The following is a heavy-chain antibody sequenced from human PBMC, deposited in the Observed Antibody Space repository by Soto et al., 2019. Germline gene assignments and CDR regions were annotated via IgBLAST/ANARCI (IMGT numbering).Heavy chain of an antibody. V-gene: IGHV3-64*01. J-gene: IGHJ6*02. Sequence: GGSLRLSCAASGFTFSSYAMHWVRQAPGKGLEYVSAISSNGGSTYYANSVKGRFTISRDNSKNTLYLQMGSLRAEDTAVYYCAKASQYYDYVWGSYRYTDCYGLDVWGQGTTVTVSS. CDR1: GFTFSSYA. CDR3: AKASQYYDYVWGSYRYTDCYGLDV. D-gene: IGHD3-16*02. CDR2: ISSNGGST.